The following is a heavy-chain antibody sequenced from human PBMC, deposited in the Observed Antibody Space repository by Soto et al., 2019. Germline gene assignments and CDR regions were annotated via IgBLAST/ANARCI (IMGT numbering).Heavy chain of an antibody. D-gene: IGHD6-6*01. Sequence: SETLSLTCAVYGGSFSGYYWSWIRQPPGKGLEWIGEINHSGSTNYNPSLKSRVTISVDTSKNQFSLKLSSVTAADTAVYYCARGFYSSSLMGYYMDVWGKGTTVTVSS. J-gene: IGHJ6*03. CDR2: INHSGST. V-gene: IGHV4-34*01. CDR1: GGSFSGYY. CDR3: ARGFYSSSLMGYYMDV.